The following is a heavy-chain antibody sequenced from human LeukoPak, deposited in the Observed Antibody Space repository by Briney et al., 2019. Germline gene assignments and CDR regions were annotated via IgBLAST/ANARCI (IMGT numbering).Heavy chain of an antibody. V-gene: IGHV1-18*01. J-gene: IGHJ4*02. CDR3: ARDSGGYYDSSGYYDY. CDR2: ISAYNGDT. Sequence: ASVKVSCKASGYTFTSYGINWVRQAPGQGLEWMGWISAYNGDTNYAQKLQGRVTMTTDTSTSTAYMELRSLRSDDTAVYYCARDSGGYYDSSGYYDYWGQGTLVTVSS. D-gene: IGHD3-22*01. CDR1: GYTFTSYG.